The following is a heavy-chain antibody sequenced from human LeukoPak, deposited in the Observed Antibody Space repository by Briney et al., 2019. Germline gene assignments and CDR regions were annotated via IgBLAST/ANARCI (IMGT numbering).Heavy chain of an antibody. CDR1: GGSISSSSYY. V-gene: IGHV4-39*01. J-gene: IGHJ4*02. Sequence: SETLSLTCTVSGGSISSSSYYWGWIRQPPGKGLEWIGNMYYSGSTYYNPSLKSRVTISVDTSKNQFSLKLSSVTAADTAVYYCARQGRVVTTIPDWGQGTLVTVSS. D-gene: IGHD4-23*01. CDR2: MYYSGST. CDR3: ARQGRVVTTIPD.